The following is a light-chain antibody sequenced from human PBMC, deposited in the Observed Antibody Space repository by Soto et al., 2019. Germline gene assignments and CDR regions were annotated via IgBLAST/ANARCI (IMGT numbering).Light chain of an antibody. CDR1: QNINTY. CDR2: DAA. CDR3: QQTSSAPFT. J-gene: IGKJ3*01. V-gene: IGKV1-39*01. Sequence: DIQMTQSPYSLSAAVGDRVTIACRASQNINTYLNWYQQKPGKAPKLLIFDAASLHNGVPSRFSGGGSRTDFTLTITSLQPEDFATYYCQQTSSAPFTFGPGTKVDIK.